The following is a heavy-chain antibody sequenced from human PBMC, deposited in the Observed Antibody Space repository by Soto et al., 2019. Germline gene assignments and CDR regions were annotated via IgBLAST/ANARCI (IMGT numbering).Heavy chain of an antibody. V-gene: IGHV3-53*01. D-gene: IGHD6-13*01. CDR2: IYSGGST. Sequence: EVQLVESGGGLIQPGGSLRLSCAASGFTVSTNYMSWVRQDPGKGLEWVSVIYSGGSTYYSDSVKGRFTISRDNSKNTLYLQMNSLRVEDTALYYCARASIAAAGYYFDYCGQGTLVTVSS. J-gene: IGHJ4*02. CDR3: ARASIAAAGYYFDY. CDR1: GFTVSTNY.